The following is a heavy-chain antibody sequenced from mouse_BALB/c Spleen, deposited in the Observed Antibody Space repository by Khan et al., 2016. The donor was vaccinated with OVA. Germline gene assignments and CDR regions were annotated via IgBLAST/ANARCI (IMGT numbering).Heavy chain of an antibody. J-gene: IGHJ4*01. CDR2: INTYTGEP. CDR3: ARVGYAGTMDY. D-gene: IGHD2-14*01. V-gene: IGHV9-3-1*01. Sequence: QIQLVQSGPELKKPGETVKISCKASGYTFTNNGMNWVKQNPGKGLKWMGWINTYTGEPTYVDDFKGRFAFSLETSATTAYLQINNLKNEDTATYFWARVGYAGTMDYWGQGTSVTVSS. CDR1: GYTFTNNG.